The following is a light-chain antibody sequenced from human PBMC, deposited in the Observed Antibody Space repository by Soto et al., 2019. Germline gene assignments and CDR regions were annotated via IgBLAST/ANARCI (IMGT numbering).Light chain of an antibody. J-gene: IGKJ2*01. CDR2: DAS. Sequence: EIVLTQSPATLSLSPGERATLSCGASQIVSSRYLAWYQQKPGLAPRLLIYDASSRPTVIPDRFSGSGSVTDFTLTISRLEPEDFAVYYCQQYGSSPYTFGQGTKLDIK. CDR3: QQYGSSPYT. V-gene: IGKV3D-20*01. CDR1: QIVSSRY.